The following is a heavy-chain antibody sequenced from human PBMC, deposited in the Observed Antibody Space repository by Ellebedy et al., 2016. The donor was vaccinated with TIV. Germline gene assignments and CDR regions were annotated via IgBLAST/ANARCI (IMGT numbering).Heavy chain of an antibody. Sequence: SETLSLTXTVSGGSISSSSYYWGWIRQPPGKGPEWIGSIYYSGSTYYNPSLKSRVTISVDTSKNQFSLKLRSVTAADTAVYYCARRNSYAITIDWFDPWGQGTLVTVSS. V-gene: IGHV4-39*01. CDR1: GGSISSSSYY. CDR2: IYYSGST. J-gene: IGHJ5*02. CDR3: ARRNSYAITIDWFDP. D-gene: IGHD3-3*01.